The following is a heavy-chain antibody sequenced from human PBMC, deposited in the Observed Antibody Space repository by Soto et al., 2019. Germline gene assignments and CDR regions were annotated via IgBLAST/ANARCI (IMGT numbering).Heavy chain of an antibody. Sequence: PGGSLRLSCAASGFTFSSYAMSWVRQAPGKGLEWVSAISGSGGSTYYADSVKGRFTISRDNSKNTLYLQMNSLRAEDTAVYYCAKALESLYGDFLYYFDYWGQGTLVTVSS. D-gene: IGHD4-17*01. V-gene: IGHV3-23*01. J-gene: IGHJ4*02. CDR3: AKALESLYGDFLYYFDY. CDR1: GFTFSSYA. CDR2: ISGSGGST.